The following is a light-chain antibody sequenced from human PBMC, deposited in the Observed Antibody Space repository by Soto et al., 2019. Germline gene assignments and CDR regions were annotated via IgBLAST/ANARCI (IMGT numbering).Light chain of an antibody. CDR2: DVS. Sequence: QSVLTQPASVSGSPGQSITISCTGTSSDVGGYNYVSWYQQHPGKAPKLMIYDVSNRPSGVSNRFSGSKSGNTPSLTISGLQAEDEADYYCSSYTSSSTLVVFGGGTQLTVL. CDR3: SSYTSSSTLVV. V-gene: IGLV2-14*01. CDR1: SSDVGGYNY. J-gene: IGLJ2*01.